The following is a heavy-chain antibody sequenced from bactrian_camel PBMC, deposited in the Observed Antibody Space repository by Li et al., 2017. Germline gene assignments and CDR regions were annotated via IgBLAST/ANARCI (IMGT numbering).Heavy chain of an antibody. Sequence: QLVESGGGSVQAGGSLRLSCAASGYTYSSYYMGWFRQAPGKEREGVAAISPGGGAIDYADSVKGRFTISRDNAKNTLYLQQSSLKPEDTAMYYCAAAVREGSWYGVLDQKNYNYWGQGTQVTVS. CDR2: ISPGGGAI. CDR1: GYTYSSYY. D-gene: IGHD6*01. CDR3: AAAVREGSWYGVLDQKNYNY. V-gene: IGHV3S28*01. J-gene: IGHJ4*01.